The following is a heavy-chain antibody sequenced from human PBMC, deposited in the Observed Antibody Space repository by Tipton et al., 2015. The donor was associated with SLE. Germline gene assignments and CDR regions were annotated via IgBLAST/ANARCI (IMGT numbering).Heavy chain of an antibody. V-gene: IGHV4-61*09. D-gene: IGHD3-16*01. Sequence: TLSLTCTVSGGSISSGSYYWSWIRQPAGKGLEWIGEINHSGSTNYNPSLKSRVTISVDTSKNQFSLKLSSVTAADTAVYYCANFGDLRDYWGQGTLVTVSS. CDR1: GGSISSGSYY. CDR2: INHSGST. CDR3: ANFGDLRDY. J-gene: IGHJ4*02.